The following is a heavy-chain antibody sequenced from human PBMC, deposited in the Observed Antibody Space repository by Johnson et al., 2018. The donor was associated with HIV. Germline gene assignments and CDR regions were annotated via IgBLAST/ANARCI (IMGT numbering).Heavy chain of an antibody. CDR1: GFTFSSYG. CDR2: ISYDGSNK. Sequence: QLVESGGGVVQPGRSLRLSCAASGFTFSSYGMHWVRHAPGKGLEWVAVISYDGSNKYFADSVKGRFTISRDNSKNTLYLQMNSLRAEDTAVYYCAKSSRRDIDKDDAFDIWGQGTMVTVSS. J-gene: IGHJ3*02. V-gene: IGHV3-30*18. CDR3: AKSSRRDIDKDDAFDI. D-gene: IGHD2-15*01.